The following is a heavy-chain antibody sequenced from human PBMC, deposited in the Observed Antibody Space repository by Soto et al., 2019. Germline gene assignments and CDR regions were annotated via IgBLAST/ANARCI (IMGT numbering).Heavy chain of an antibody. V-gene: IGHV6-1*01. D-gene: IGHD5-18*01. CDR2: TYHRYKWYN. CDR1: GVRVSRNIAA. CDR3: ARDFEGSYGYGYYYGMDV. Sequence: PSQTPSLPLSISGVRVSRNIAALDAIDQCQSRGVEWLGRTYHRYKWYNDYAVSVKSGITINPDTTSTEFSLQLNSVTPEDTAVYYCARDFEGSYGYGYYYGMDVWGQGTTVTVSS. J-gene: IGHJ6*02.